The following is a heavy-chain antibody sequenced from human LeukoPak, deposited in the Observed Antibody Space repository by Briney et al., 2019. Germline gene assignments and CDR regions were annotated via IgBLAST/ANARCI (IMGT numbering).Heavy chain of an antibody. CDR3: ATYSTRNAREFQS. CDR1: GFTFGSYA. Sequence: GGSLRLSCAASGFTFGSYAMHWVRQAPGKGLEWVAVISYDGSNKYYADSVKGRFTISRDNAKNSLYLQMNSLRAEDTAVYYCATYSTRNAREFQSWGQGTLVTVSS. J-gene: IGHJ1*01. CDR2: ISYDGSNK. V-gene: IGHV3-30-3*01. D-gene: IGHD4-11*01.